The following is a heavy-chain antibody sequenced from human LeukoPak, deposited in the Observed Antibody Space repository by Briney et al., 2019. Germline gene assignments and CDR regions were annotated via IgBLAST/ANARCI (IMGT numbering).Heavy chain of an antibody. CDR1: GFTFSSYW. V-gene: IGHV3-74*03. Sequence: GGSLRLFCVASGFTFSSYWMHWVRQAPGRGLVWVSRINSDGSSTKCADSVKGRFTISRDNAKNTLYLQMNSLRAEDTAVYYCAALDHGHDYWGQGTLVTVSS. CDR3: AALDHGHDY. J-gene: IGHJ4*02. CDR2: INSDGSST.